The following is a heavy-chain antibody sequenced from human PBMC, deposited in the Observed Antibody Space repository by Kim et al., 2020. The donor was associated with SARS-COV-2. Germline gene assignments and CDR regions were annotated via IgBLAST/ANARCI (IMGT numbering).Heavy chain of an antibody. CDR3: ATVVVVAARFDP. CDR2: T. D-gene: IGHD2-15*01. Sequence: TDYNPATKSRVPISLATSKNQCSLKLSSVTAADTAVYYCATVVVVAARFDPWGQGTLVTVSS. V-gene: IGHV4-39*01. J-gene: IGHJ5*02.